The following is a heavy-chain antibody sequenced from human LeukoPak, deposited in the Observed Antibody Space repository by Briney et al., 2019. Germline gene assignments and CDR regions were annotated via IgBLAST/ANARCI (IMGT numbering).Heavy chain of an antibody. CDR1: GGTFRSSA. D-gene: IGHD1-26*01. J-gene: IGHJ6*03. CDR3: ARDLRPGSNYLYYMDV. Sequence: SVKVSCKASGGTFRSSAIIWVRQAPGQGLEWMGGIIPVFGTTDYAQDFQGRVTITADESTSTAYMELSSLRSEDTAVYYCARDLRPGSNYLYYMDVWGKGTTVTVSS. V-gene: IGHV1-69*13. CDR2: IIPVFGTT.